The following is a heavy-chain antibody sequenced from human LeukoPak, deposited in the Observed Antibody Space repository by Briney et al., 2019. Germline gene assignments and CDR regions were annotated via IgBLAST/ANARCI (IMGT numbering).Heavy chain of an antibody. D-gene: IGHD5-24*01. CDR3: ARAKPRWLQLENDAFDI. Sequence: GGSLRLSCAASGFTFNTYSMNWVRQAPGKGLEWVSSISSSSSYIYYADSVKGRFTISRDNAKNSLYLQMNSLRAEDTAVYYCARAKPRWLQLENDAFDIWGQGTMVTVSS. J-gene: IGHJ3*02. V-gene: IGHV3-21*01. CDR2: ISSSSSYI. CDR1: GFTFNTYS.